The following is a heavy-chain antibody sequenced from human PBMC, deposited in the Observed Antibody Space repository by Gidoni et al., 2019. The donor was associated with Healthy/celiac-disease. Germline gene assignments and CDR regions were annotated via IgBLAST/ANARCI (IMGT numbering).Heavy chain of an antibody. CDR1: GFTVSSNY. CDR3: ARDLPDGYSDY. CDR2: IYSGGST. V-gene: IGHV3-66*01. Sequence: VQLVESGGGCVQPGGSLRLSCAATGFTVSSNYMSWVRKAPGKGLEWVSVIYSGGSTYYADSVKGRFTISRDNSKNTLYLQMNSLRAEDTAVYYCARDLPDGYSDYWGQGTLVTVSS. J-gene: IGHJ4*02.